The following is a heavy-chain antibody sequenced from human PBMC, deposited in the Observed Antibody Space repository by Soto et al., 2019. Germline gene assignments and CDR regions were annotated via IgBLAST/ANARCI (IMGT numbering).Heavy chain of an antibody. J-gene: IGHJ6*02. CDR3: ARRLRGIAARPMDV. Sequence: PSETLSLTCAVSGGSISSSNWWSWVRQPPGKGLEWIGEIYHSGSTNYNPSLKSRVTISVDKSKNQFSLKLSSVTAADTAVYYCARRLRGIAARPMDVWGQGTTVTVSS. CDR1: GGSISSSNW. D-gene: IGHD6-6*01. V-gene: IGHV4-4*02. CDR2: IYHSGST.